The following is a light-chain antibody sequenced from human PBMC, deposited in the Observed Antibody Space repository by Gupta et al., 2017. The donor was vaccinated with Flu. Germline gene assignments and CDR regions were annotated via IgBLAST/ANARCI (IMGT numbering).Light chain of an antibody. V-gene: IGKV3-15*01. CDR1: HSVNSN. CDR2: DAS. J-gene: IGKJ5*01. Sequence: EIVMTQSPATLSVSPGERVTLSCRASHSVNSNLAWYQQKPGQAPRLLIYDASTRITGVPARFSGTGFETEFTLTISSRQSEDFAIYYCQQYNNWPPITFGQGTRLEIK. CDR3: QQYNNWPPIT.